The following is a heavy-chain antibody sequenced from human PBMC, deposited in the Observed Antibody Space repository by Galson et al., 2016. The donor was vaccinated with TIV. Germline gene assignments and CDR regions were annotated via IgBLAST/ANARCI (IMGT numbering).Heavy chain of an antibody. V-gene: IGHV3-66*02. CDR3: ARDRRFCGIECYYSYYYGMDV. J-gene: IGHJ6*02. D-gene: IGHD2-21*01. CDR2: IYNDGST. CDR1: GFPVSSNY. Sequence: SLRLSCAASGFPVSSNYMTWVRQAPGKGLEWVSIIYNDGSTYCADSVKGRFTTSRDNSKNTLHLQMNSLRAEDTAVYYCARDRRFCGIECYYSYYYGMDVWGQGTTVTVSS.